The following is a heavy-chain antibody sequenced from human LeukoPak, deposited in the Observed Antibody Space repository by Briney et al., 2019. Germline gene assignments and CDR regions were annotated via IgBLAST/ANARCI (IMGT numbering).Heavy chain of an antibody. D-gene: IGHD1-14*01. V-gene: IGHV1-3*01. CDR3: AREKTGLYSMLGNWFDP. J-gene: IGHJ5*02. CDR1: GYTFTSYA. Sequence: GASVKVSCKASGYTFTSYAMHWVRQAPGQRLEWVGWIKAGNGNTKYSQKFQGRVTITRDTSASTAYMELSSLRSEDTAVYYCAREKTGLYSMLGNWFDPWGQGTPVTVSS. CDR2: IKAGNGNT.